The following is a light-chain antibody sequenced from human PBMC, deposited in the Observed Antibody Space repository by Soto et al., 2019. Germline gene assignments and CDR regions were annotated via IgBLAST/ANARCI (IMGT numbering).Light chain of an antibody. CDR2: DAS. CDR1: QDINTY. V-gene: IGKV3-11*01. Sequence: EVVLTQSPATLSLSPGDKATLSCRASQDINTYLGWYQQKPGQPPRLLIYDASNRASGIPARFTGSGSGTDFTLTIDTLEPEDFAIYYCQHRYNWPLTFGAGTKVDIK. CDR3: QHRYNWPLT. J-gene: IGKJ4*01.